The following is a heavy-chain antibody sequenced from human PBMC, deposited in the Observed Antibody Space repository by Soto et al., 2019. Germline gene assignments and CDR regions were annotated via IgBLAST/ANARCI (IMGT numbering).Heavy chain of an antibody. V-gene: IGHV3-66*01. J-gene: IGHJ4*02. CDR2: LYMSGNS. CDR3: TQEELGRDH. Sequence: ELQLVESGGGLVQPGGSLRLSCAASGSTVSTNYMSWVRQAPGKGLECVAILYMSGNSYYADSVRGRFTISRDTSKRTLSLQMGSLRAGDTAVYSCTQEELGRDHWGQGTLVTVSS. CDR1: GSTVSTNY. D-gene: IGHD7-27*01.